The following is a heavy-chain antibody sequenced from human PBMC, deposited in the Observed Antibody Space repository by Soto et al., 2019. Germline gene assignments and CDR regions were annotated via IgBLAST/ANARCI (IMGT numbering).Heavy chain of an antibody. J-gene: IGHJ4*02. CDR2: INPSGGST. Sequence: ASVKVSCKASGYTFTGYYMHWVRQAPGQGLEWMGIINPSGGSTSYAQKFQGRVTMTRDTSTSTVYMELSSLRSEDTAVYYCARGYSYGHDPYYFDYWGQGTLVTVSS. CDR3: ARGYSYGHDPYYFDY. CDR1: GYTFTGYY. V-gene: IGHV1-46*01. D-gene: IGHD5-18*01.